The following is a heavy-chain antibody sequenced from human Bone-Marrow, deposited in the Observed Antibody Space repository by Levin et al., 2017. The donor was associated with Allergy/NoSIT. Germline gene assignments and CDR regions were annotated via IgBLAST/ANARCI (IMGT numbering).Heavy chain of an antibody. J-gene: IGHJ5*02. D-gene: IGHD2-15*01. V-gene: IGHV1-69*06. CDR1: GGTFAKYA. CDR3: TRGGRRDCSGDSCYSMAEWFDP. Sequence: KISCQSSGGTFAKYAFNWVRQAPGQGLEWMGGIIPLFGTPKYAQQFQGRLTITADKFGSTAYMELTSLTSADTAVYYWTRGGRRDCSGDSCYSMAEWFDPWGQGTRVTVSS. CDR2: IIPLFGTP.